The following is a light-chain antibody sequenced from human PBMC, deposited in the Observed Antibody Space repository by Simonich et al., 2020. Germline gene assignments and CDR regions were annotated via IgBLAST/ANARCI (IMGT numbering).Light chain of an antibody. CDR3: QQYNNWPYT. CDR2: GAS. CDR1: HSVSST. Sequence: EIVMTQSPATLSVSPGERATLSCRASHSVSSTLAWYQQKPAQAPRLLIYGASTRATGIPARFSGSGSGTEFTLTISSMQSEDFAVYYCQQYNNWPYTFGQGTKLEIK. V-gene: IGKV3-15*01. J-gene: IGKJ2*01.